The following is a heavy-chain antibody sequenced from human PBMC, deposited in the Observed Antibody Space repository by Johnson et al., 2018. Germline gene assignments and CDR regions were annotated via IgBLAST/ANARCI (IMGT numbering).Heavy chain of an antibody. Sequence: VQLVESGGGLVQPGGSLRLCCAASGFTFSSYAMCWVRQAPGKGLEWVSAISGGAGSTYYADSVKGRLTISRDNSKTTLYLQMNSMRAEDTAVYYCAKDEPYYYGMDVWGQGTTVTVSS. J-gene: IGHJ6*02. CDR3: AKDEPYYYGMDV. CDR1: GFTFSSYA. CDR2: ISGGAGST. D-gene: IGHD1-14*01. V-gene: IGHV3-23*04.